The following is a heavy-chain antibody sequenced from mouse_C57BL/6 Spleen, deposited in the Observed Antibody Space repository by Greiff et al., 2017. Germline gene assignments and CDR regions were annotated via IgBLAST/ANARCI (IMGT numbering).Heavy chain of an antibody. J-gene: IGHJ4*01. CDR1: GYSITSGYY. Sequence: EVKLQESGPGLVKPSQSLSLTCSVTGYSITSGYYWNWIRQFPGNKLEWMGYISYDGSNNYNPSLKNRISITRDTSKNQFFLTLNSVTTEDTATYYCARGGYYGSSSMDYWGQGTSVTVSS. CDR2: ISYDGSN. V-gene: IGHV3-6*01. D-gene: IGHD1-1*01. CDR3: ARGGYYGSSSMDY.